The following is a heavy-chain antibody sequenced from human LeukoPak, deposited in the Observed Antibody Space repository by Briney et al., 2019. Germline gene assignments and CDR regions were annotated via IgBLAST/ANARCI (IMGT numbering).Heavy chain of an antibody. J-gene: IGHJ4*02. CDR1: GFTFSSYE. Sequence: GGSLRLSCAASGFTFSSYEMNWVRQAPGKGLEWVSYISSSGSTIYYADSVKGRFTISRDNAKNSLYLQMNSLRAEDTAVYYCARTMGVPQWPHQNDYWGQGTLVTVSS. D-gene: IGHD6-19*01. CDR2: ISSSGSTI. V-gene: IGHV3-48*03. CDR3: ARTMGVPQWPHQNDY.